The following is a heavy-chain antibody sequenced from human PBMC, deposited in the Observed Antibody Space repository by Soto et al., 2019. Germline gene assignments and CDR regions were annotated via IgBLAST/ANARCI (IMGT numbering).Heavy chain of an antibody. V-gene: IGHV4-34*01. Sequence: SETLSLTCAVYGGSFSGYYWSWIRQPPGKGLEWIGEINHSGSTNYNPSLKSRVTISVDTSKNQFSLKLSSVTAADTAVYYCARGGDYDFLSGYYGVPLVDVWGKGTTVTVSS. J-gene: IGHJ6*04. CDR3: ARGGDYDFLSGYYGVPLVDV. CDR2: INHSGST. CDR1: GGSFSGYY. D-gene: IGHD3-3*01.